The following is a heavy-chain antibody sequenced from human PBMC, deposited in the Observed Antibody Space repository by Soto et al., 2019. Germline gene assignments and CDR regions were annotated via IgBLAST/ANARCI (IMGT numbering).Heavy chain of an antibody. CDR1: GGSISSNIYY. CDR2: IHYSGST. Sequence: QLQLQESGPGLVKPSETLSLTCTVSGGSISSNIYYWSWIRQPPGKGLEWIGNIHYSGSTYYDSSLKSRVTISVDTSKNQFSLKLSSVTAADTAVYYCASQHYYDSSGYYVVYWGQGTLVTVSS. V-gene: IGHV4-39*01. J-gene: IGHJ4*02. CDR3: ASQHYYDSSGYYVVY. D-gene: IGHD3-22*01.